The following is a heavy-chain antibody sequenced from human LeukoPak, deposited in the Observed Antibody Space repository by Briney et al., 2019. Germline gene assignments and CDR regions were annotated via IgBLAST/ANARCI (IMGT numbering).Heavy chain of an antibody. CDR2: ISGSGGST. Sequence: GGSLRLSCAASGFTFSSYAMSWVRQAPGKGLEWVSAISGSGGSTYYADSVKGRFTISRDNSKNTLYLQMNSLRAEDTAVYYCAKDLLYSSSWSYFDYWGQGTLSPSPQ. CDR3: AKDLLYSSSWSYFDY. V-gene: IGHV3-23*01. J-gene: IGHJ4*02. CDR1: GFTFSSYA. D-gene: IGHD6-13*01.